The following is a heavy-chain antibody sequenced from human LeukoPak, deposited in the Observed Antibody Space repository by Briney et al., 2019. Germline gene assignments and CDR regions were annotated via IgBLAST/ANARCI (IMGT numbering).Heavy chain of an antibody. Sequence: PGGSLRLSCAASGFTLSSYAMSWVRQAPGKGLEWVSTFSTSRAGTYYADSVKGRFTISKDNSKNTLYLQMNGLRVEDTAVYYCARDPPAVSINTYAWGQGTLVTVSS. CDR2: FSTSRAGT. CDR3: ARDPPAVSINTYA. CDR1: GFTLSSYA. V-gene: IGHV3-23*01. D-gene: IGHD2-8*01. J-gene: IGHJ4*02.